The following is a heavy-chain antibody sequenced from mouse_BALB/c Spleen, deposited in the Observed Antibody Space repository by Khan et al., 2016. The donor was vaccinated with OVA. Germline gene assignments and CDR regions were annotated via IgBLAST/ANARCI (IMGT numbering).Heavy chain of an antibody. CDR3: ARKREPDYFDY. J-gene: IGHJ2*01. V-gene: IGHV2-9*02. Sequence: QVQLKESGPGLVAPSQSLSITCTVSGFSLTSHGVHWVRQPPGKGLEWLGVIWAGGSTNYNSALMSRLRISKDSSKSQVFLKMNSLQTDDTAMYYCARKREPDYFDYWGQGTTLTVSS. CDR1: GFSLTSHG. CDR2: IWAGGST.